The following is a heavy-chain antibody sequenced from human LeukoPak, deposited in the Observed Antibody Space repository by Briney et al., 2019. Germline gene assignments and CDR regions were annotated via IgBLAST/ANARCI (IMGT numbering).Heavy chain of an antibody. CDR3: ATVGGLDWP. V-gene: IGHV1-24*01. J-gene: IGHJ5*02. D-gene: IGHD6-19*01. CDR2: FDPEDGTT. Sequence: ASVKVSCKVFGFTLTELSIHWVRQAPGKGLEWMGGFDPEDGTTIYAQKFQGRVTMTEDTSTEIAYMELSSLRSEDTAVYYCATVGGLDWPWGQGSLVTVSS. CDR1: GFTLTELS.